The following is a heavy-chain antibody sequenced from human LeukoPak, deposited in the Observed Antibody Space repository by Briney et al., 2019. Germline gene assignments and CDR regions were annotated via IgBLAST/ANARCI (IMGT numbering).Heavy chain of an antibody. Sequence: ASVKVSCKASGYTFTSYYMHWVRQAPGQGLEWMGWINPNSGGTNYAQKFQGRVTMTRDTSISTAYMELSRLRSDDTAVYYCAREEIVGATGWFDPWGQGTLVTVSS. CDR3: AREEIVGATGWFDP. CDR2: INPNSGGT. CDR1: GYTFTSYY. V-gene: IGHV1-2*02. D-gene: IGHD1-26*01. J-gene: IGHJ5*02.